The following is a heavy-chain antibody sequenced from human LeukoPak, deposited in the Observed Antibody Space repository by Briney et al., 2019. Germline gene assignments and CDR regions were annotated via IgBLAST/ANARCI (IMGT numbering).Heavy chain of an antibody. D-gene: IGHD1-26*01. V-gene: IGHV3-33*06. Sequence: GRSLRLSCAASGFTFSSYGMHWVRQAPGKGLEWVAVIWYDGSNKYYADSVKGRFTISRDNSKNTLYLQMNSLRAEDTAVYYCAKDDGLWGLRNIGDYWGQGTLVTVSS. CDR3: AKDDGLWGLRNIGDY. J-gene: IGHJ4*02. CDR2: IWYDGSNK. CDR1: GFTFSSYG.